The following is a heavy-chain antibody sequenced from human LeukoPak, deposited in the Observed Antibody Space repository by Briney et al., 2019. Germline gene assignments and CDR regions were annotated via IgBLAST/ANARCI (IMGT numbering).Heavy chain of an antibody. J-gene: IGHJ1*01. CDR3: ARGSADYQLPPKSEYFQH. CDR2: IYTSGST. V-gene: IGHV4-61*02. D-gene: IGHD2-2*01. CDR1: GGSISSGSYY. Sequence: SETPSLTCTVSGGSISSGSYYWSWIRQPAGKGLEWIGRIYTSGSTNYNPSLKSRVTISVDTSQNQFSLKLSSVTAADTAVYYCARGSADYQLPPKSEYFQHWGQGTLVTVSS.